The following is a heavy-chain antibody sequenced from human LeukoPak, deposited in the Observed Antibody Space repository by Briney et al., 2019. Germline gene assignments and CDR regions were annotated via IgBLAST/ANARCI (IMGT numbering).Heavy chain of an antibody. V-gene: IGHV4-59*01. CDR2: IYYSGST. CDR3: ARGRTDLGY. CDR1: GGSISSYY. J-gene: IGHJ4*02. Sequence: ASETLSLTCTVSGGSISSYYWSWIRQPPGKGLEWIGYIYYSGSTNYNPSLKSRVTISVDTSKNQFSLKRSSVTAADTAVYYCARGRTDLGYWGQGTLVTVSS. D-gene: IGHD4-17*01.